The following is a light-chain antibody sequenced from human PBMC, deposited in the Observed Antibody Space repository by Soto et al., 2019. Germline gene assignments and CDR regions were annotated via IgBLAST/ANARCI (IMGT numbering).Light chain of an antibody. CDR2: EVS. Sequence: QSVLAQPASVSGSPGQSITISCTGSTSDVGAYNYVSWYKHHPGQAPQLMIYEVSNRPSGVSNRFSGSESGNTASLTISGLQADDEGDYYCSSKTSSRSRFVFGAGTTV. V-gene: IGLV2-14*01. CDR3: SSKTSSRSRFV. J-gene: IGLJ1*01. CDR1: TSDVGAYNY.